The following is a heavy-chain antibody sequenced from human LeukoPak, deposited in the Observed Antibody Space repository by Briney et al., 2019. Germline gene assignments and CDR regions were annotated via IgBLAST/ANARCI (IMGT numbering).Heavy chain of an antibody. CDR1: GGSISSGGYY. Sequence: SETLSLTCTVSGGSISSGGYYWSWIRQPPGKGLEWIGYIYHSGSTYYNPSLKSRVTISVDRSKNQFSLRLSSVTAADTAVYYCARGNGDPNYYFDYWGQGTLVTVSS. D-gene: IGHD4-17*01. V-gene: IGHV4-30-2*01. CDR3: ARGNGDPNYYFDY. J-gene: IGHJ4*02. CDR2: IYHSGST.